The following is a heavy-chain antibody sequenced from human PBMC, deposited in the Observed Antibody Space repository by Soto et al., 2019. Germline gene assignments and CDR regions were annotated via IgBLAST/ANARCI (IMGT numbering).Heavy chain of an antibody. CDR2: ISGSGGST. V-gene: IGHV3-23*01. CDR3: AKDPSSGYSLFHLYYFDY. CDR1: GFTFSSSA. D-gene: IGHD3-22*01. Sequence: PGGSLRLSCAASGFTFSSSAMSWVRQAPGKGLEWVSAISGSGGSTYYADSVKGRFTISRDNSKNTLYLQMNSLRAEDTAVYYCAKDPSSGYSLFHLYYFDYWGQGTLVTVSS. J-gene: IGHJ4*02.